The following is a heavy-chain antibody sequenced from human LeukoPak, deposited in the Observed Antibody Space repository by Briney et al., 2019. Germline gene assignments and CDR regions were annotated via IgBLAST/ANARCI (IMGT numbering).Heavy chain of an antibody. V-gene: IGHV3-23*01. Sequence: PGGSPRLSCAASKFTFSSYAMNWVRQASGKGLEWVSGINGSGGSTYYADSVKGRFTISRDNSKNTLYLQMNSLRAEDTAVYYCAKDRYAFWSTYSSNPFDYWGQGTLVTVSS. J-gene: IGHJ4*02. D-gene: IGHD3-3*01. CDR3: AKDRYAFWSTYSSNPFDY. CDR1: KFTFSSYA. CDR2: INGSGGST.